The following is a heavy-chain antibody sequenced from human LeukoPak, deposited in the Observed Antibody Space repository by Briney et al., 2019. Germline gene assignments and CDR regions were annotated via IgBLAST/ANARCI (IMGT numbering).Heavy chain of an antibody. CDR2: IVVGSGNT. CDR3: AAGLVGAPTVTTFFYAFDI. Sequence: ASVKVSCTASGFTFTSSAVQWVRQARGQRLEWIGWIVVGSGNTNYAQKFQERVTITRDMSTSTAYMELSSLRSEDTAVYYCAAGLVGAPTVTTFFYAFDIWGQGTMVTVSS. CDR1: GFTFTSSA. D-gene: IGHD4-17*01. J-gene: IGHJ3*02. V-gene: IGHV1-58*01.